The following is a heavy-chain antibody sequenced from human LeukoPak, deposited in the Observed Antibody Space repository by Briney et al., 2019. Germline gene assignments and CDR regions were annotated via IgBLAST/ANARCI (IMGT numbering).Heavy chain of an antibody. J-gene: IGHJ4*02. V-gene: IGHV4-30-4*07. D-gene: IGHD7-27*01. CDR3: ASRKLGNDY. CDR2: IHYSGST. CDR1: GGSISSGGHS. Sequence: PSENLSLNCAVSGGSISSGGHSRRWLRQPPGKGLKWIGYIHYSGSTYYNPSLKSRVTISVDTSKNQFSLKLSSVTAADTAVYYCASRKLGNDYWGQGTLVTVSS.